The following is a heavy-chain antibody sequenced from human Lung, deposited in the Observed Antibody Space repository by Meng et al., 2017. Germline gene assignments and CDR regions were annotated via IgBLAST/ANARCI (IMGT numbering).Heavy chain of an antibody. CDR1: DYTFTGYG. CDR3: ARGTQGRSYSDF. D-gene: IGHD3-10*01. J-gene: IGHJ4*02. CDR2: LGAHDGDR. V-gene: IGHV1-18*04. Sequence: QVHPVQSGAEVKKPGASVKVSCKSSDYTFTGYGVSWVRQAPGQGLEWMAWLGAHDGDRSHAPRFQGRVTVTADRLTATSFMELRNLRYDDTAVYYCARGTQGRSYSDFWGQGTLVTVSS.